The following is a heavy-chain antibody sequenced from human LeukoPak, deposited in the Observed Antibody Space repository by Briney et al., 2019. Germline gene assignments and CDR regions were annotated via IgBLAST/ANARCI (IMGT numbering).Heavy chain of an antibody. D-gene: IGHD3-10*01. CDR1: GFTFSSYA. CDR3: AKDLVVRGVSHYYYYMDV. Sequence: QSGGSLRLACAASGFTFSSYAMSWARQAPGKGLEWVSAISGSGGSTYYADSVKGRFTISRDNSKNTLYLQMNSLRAEDTAVYYCAKDLVVRGVSHYYYYMDVWGKGTTVTVSS. J-gene: IGHJ6*03. V-gene: IGHV3-23*01. CDR2: ISGSGGST.